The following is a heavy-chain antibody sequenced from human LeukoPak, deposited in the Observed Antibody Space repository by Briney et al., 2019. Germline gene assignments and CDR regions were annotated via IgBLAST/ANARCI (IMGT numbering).Heavy chain of an antibody. D-gene: IGHD3-10*01. Sequence: ASVKVSCKASGYTFTGYYMHWVRQAPGQGLEWMGWINPNSGCTNYAQKFQGRVTMTRDTSISTAYMELSRLRSDDTAVYYYARDRRYYGSGSYYHDYWGQGTLVTVSS. V-gene: IGHV1-2*02. J-gene: IGHJ4*02. CDR3: ARDRRYYGSGSYYHDY. CDR1: GYTFTGYY. CDR2: INPNSGCT.